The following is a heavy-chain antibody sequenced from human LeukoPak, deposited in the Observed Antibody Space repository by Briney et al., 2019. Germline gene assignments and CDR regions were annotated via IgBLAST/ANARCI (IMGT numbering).Heavy chain of an antibody. CDR1: GFTFSSYS. CDR3: ARGERSLFALEEGRAFDI. J-gene: IGHJ3*02. CDR2: ISSSGSTI. V-gene: IGHV3-48*04. Sequence: GGSLRLSCAASGFTFSSYSMNWVRQAPGKGLEWVSYISSSGSTIYYADSVKGRFTISRDNAKNSLYLQMNSLRAEDTAVYYCARGERSLFALEEGRAFDIWGQGTMVTVSS. D-gene: IGHD3-3*01.